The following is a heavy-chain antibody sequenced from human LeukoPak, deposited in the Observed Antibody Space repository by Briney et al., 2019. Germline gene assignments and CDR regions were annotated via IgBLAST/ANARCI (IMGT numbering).Heavy chain of an antibody. Sequence: WASVKVSCKASGYTFTSYDINWVRQAPGQGLEWMGIINPSGGSTSYARKFQGRVTMTRDTSTSTVYMELSSLRSEDTAVYYCAREGPTPSDSSGYPAENYFDYWGQGTLVTVSS. V-gene: IGHV1-46*01. CDR1: GYTFTSYD. J-gene: IGHJ4*02. D-gene: IGHD3-22*01. CDR3: AREGPTPSDSSGYPAENYFDY. CDR2: INPSGGST.